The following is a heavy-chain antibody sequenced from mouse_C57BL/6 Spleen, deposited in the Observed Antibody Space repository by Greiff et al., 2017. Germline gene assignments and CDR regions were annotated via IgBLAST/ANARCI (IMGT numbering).Heavy chain of an antibody. J-gene: IGHJ2*01. D-gene: IGHD1-1*01. CDR3: TCYGSVDY. CDR1: GFNIKDDY. CDR2: IDPENGDT. V-gene: IGHV14-4*01. Sequence: VQLQQSGAELVRPGASVKLSCTASGFNIKDDYMHWVKQRPEQGLEWIGWIDPENGDTEYASKFQGKATITADTSSNPAYLQLSSLTSEDTAVYYCTCYGSVDYWGQGTTLTVSS.